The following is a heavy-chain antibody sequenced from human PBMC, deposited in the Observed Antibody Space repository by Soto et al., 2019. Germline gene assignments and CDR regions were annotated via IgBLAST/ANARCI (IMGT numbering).Heavy chain of an antibody. V-gene: IGHV3-9*01. D-gene: IGHD6-13*01. Sequence: GGSLRLSCAASGFTFDDYAMHWVRQVPGKGLEWVSGINWNSGSIGYGDSVKGRFVISRDNANNSLHLQMNSLSAEDTAFYYCVKDESINWYSGHFRHWGQGTLVTVSS. CDR1: GFTFDDYA. CDR2: INWNSGSI. CDR3: VKDESINWYSGHFRH. J-gene: IGHJ1*01.